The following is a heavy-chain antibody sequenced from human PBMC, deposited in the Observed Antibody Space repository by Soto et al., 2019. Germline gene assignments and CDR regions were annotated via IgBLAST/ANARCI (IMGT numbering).Heavy chain of an antibody. CDR1: GFTFTSSA. D-gene: IGHD3-10*01. Sequence: SVKVSCKASGFTFTSSAMQWVRQARGQRLEWIGWIVVGSGNTNYAQKFQERVTITRDMSTSTAYMELSSLRSEDTAVYYCAAAGSGSYYNEGLLDYWGQGTLVTVSS. CDR2: IVVGSGNT. CDR3: AAAGSGSYYNEGLLDY. J-gene: IGHJ4*02. V-gene: IGHV1-58*02.